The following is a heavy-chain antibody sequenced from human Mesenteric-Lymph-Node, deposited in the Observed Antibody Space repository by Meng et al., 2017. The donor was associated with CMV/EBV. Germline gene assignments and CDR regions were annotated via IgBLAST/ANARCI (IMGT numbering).Heavy chain of an antibody. D-gene: IGHD6-19*01. Sequence: CKASNYTFTSYGIIWVRQAPGQGLEWMGWISAYNGNTNYAQKFLGRVIMTTDTSTSTAYMGLRSLRSDDTAVYYCARVAVAGGLVDYWGQGTLVTVSS. V-gene: IGHV1-18*01. CDR1: NYTFTSYG. J-gene: IGHJ4*02. CDR3: ARVAVAGGLVDY. CDR2: ISAYNGNT.